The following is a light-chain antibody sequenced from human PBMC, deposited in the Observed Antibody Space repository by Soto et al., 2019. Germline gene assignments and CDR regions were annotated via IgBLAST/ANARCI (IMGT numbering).Light chain of an antibody. Sequence: EIVLTQSPATLSLSPGERATLSCRVSQSVSSYLAWYQQKPGQAPRLLIYDASNRAAGIPARFSGSGSGTDFTLTISSLEPEEFAVYYWQQRSNWLTFGGGTKVDIK. V-gene: IGKV3-11*01. CDR3: QQRSNWLT. CDR2: DAS. J-gene: IGKJ4*01. CDR1: QSVSSY.